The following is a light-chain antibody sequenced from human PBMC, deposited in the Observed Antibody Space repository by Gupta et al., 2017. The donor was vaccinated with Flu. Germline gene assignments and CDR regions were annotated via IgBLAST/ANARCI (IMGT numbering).Light chain of an antibody. J-gene: IGLJ1*01. V-gene: IGLV2-14*01. Sequence: QSALTQPASVSGSPGQSITIPCTGTSSDVGGYDYVSWYQQHPGKAPKLMIYEVNNRPSGVSNRFSGSKSGNTASLTISGLQTEDEADYYCSSYTSSSAYVFGIGTKVTVL. CDR3: SSYTSSSAYV. CDR2: EVN. CDR1: SSDVGGYDY.